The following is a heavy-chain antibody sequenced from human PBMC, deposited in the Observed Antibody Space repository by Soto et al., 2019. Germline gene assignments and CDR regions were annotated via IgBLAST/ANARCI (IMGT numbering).Heavy chain of an antibody. CDR1: GGSISSYY. J-gene: IGHJ5*02. CDR3: ARVGAYNWFDP. D-gene: IGHD1-26*01. V-gene: IGHV4-59*01. CDR2: IYYSGST. Sequence: SETLSLTCTVSGGSISSYYWSWIRQPPGKGLEWIGYIYYSGSTNYNPSLKSRVTISVDTSKNQFSLKLSSVTAADTAVYYCARVGAYNWFDPWGQGTLVTVSS.